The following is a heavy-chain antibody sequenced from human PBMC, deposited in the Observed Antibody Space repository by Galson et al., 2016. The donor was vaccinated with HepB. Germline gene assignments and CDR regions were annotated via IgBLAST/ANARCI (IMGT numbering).Heavy chain of an antibody. Sequence: PALVKPTQTLTLTCSFSGFALRTSGVGVGWIRQPPGKALEWLAVMYWDDDKRYSPSLTSRLTITKDTSKNQVVLTMTNMDPVDTATYYCARREDFWGGYYFDYWGQGTLVSVSS. J-gene: IGHJ4*02. CDR1: GFALRTSGVG. CDR3: ARREDFWGGYYFDY. D-gene: IGHD3-3*01. CDR2: MYWDDDK. V-gene: IGHV2-5*02.